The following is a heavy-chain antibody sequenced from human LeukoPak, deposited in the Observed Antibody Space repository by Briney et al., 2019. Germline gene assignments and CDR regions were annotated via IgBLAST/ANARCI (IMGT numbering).Heavy chain of an antibody. D-gene: IGHD5-18*01. Sequence: SETLSLTCAVYGGSFSGYYWSWIRQPPGKGLEWIGEINHSGSTNYNPSLKSRVTISVDTSKNQFSLKLSSVTAADTAVYYCARDDSYGRNFDYWGQGTLVTVSS. CDR1: GGSFSGYY. CDR3: ARDDSYGRNFDY. V-gene: IGHV4-34*01. CDR2: INHSGST. J-gene: IGHJ4*02.